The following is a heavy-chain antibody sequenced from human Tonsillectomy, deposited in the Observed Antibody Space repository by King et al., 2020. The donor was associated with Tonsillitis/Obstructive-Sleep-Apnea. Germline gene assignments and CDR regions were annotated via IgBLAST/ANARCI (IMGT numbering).Heavy chain of an antibody. V-gene: IGHV3-13*04. D-gene: IGHD3-16*02. CDR2: IGTAGDT. J-gene: IGHJ3*02. Sequence: VQLVESGGGLVQPGGSLRLSCAASGFTFSSYDMHWVRQATGNGLEWVSAIGTAGDTYYPGSVKGRFTISRENAKNSLYLQMNSLRAGDTAVYYCARGELSFPPDDAFDIWGQGTMVTVSS. CDR1: GFTFSSYD. CDR3: ARGELSFPPDDAFDI.